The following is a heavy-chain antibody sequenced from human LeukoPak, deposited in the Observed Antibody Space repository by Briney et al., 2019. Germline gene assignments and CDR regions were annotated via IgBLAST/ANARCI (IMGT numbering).Heavy chain of an antibody. Sequence: GGSLRLSCATSGFTFSTYSMNWVRQAPGKGLEWVSYISSSSSYTNYADSVKGRFTISRDNAKNSLYLQMNSLRADDTAVYYCARSGSHDYWGQGTLVTVSS. D-gene: IGHD1-26*01. J-gene: IGHJ4*02. CDR3: ARSGSHDY. V-gene: IGHV3-21*05. CDR2: ISSSSSYT. CDR1: GFTFSTYS.